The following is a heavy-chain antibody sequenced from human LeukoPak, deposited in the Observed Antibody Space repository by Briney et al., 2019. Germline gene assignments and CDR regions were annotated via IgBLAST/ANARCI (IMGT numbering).Heavy chain of an antibody. J-gene: IGHJ5*02. Sequence: ASVKLSCNASGYTFTNYIISWVRQAPGQGLEWMGWISAYNGNTNYAQKLQGRVTMTTDTSTATAYMELRSLRSDDTAVYYCARGRNYFRFDPWGQGNLVTVSS. CDR2: ISAYNGNT. D-gene: IGHD2/OR15-2a*01. V-gene: IGHV1-18*01. CDR1: GYTFTNYI. CDR3: ARGRNYFRFDP.